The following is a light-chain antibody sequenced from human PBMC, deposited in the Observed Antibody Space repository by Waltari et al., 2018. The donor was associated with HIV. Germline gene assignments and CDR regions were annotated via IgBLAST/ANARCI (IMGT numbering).Light chain of an antibody. CDR3: QSYDSSLVI. CDR1: SSNVGAGYD. J-gene: IGLJ2*01. Sequence: QSVLTQPPSVSGAPGQRVTISCTGSSSNVGAGYDVHWYQQLPGTTPKLLIYGNNNRPSGVPDRFSGSKSGTSASLAITGLQADDEADYYCQSYDSSLVIFGGGTKLTVL. V-gene: IGLV1-40*01. CDR2: GNN.